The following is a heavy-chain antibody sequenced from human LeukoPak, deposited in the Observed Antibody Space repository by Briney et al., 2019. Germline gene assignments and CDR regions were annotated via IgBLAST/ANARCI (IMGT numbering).Heavy chain of an antibody. Sequence: GGSLRLSCAAPGLTFSSFWMSWVRQAPGKGLEWVANIKQDGSEKHYVDSVKGRFTISRDNAKNSLYLQMNSLRAEDTAVYYCARSIPIIHHDYWGQGTLVTVSS. J-gene: IGHJ4*02. CDR1: GLTFSSFW. V-gene: IGHV3-7*01. D-gene: IGHD2-2*02. CDR2: IKQDGSEK. CDR3: ARSIPIIHHDY.